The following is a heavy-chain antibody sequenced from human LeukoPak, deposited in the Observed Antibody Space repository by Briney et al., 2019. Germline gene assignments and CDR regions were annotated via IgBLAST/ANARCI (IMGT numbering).Heavy chain of an antibody. CDR1: GFTFSSYW. CDR3: ARETGMANLDY. Sequence: GGSLRLSCTASGFTFSSYWMNWVRQAPGKGLEWVANIKQDGSEKYYVDSVKGRFTISRDNAKKSLYLQMNSLRAGDTAVYYCARETGMANLDYWGQGTLVTVSS. D-gene: IGHD5-24*01. V-gene: IGHV3-7*04. J-gene: IGHJ4*02. CDR2: IKQDGSEK.